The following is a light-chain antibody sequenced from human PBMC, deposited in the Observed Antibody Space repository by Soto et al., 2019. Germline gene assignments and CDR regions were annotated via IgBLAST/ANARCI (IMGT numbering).Light chain of an antibody. CDR2: EVD. J-gene: IGLJ3*02. CDR1: TSDVGIYNL. V-gene: IGLV2-23*02. CDR3: SSYAGSRWV. Sequence: QSVLTQPASVSGSPGQSITISCSWTTSDVGIYNLVSWYQQHPGKAPKLVIYEVDKRPSGVSNRYSGSRSGNTASLTISGLQSEDEADYYCSSYAGSRWVFGGGTKLTVL.